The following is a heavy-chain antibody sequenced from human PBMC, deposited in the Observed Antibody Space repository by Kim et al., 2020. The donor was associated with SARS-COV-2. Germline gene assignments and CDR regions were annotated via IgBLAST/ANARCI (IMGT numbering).Heavy chain of an antibody. D-gene: IGHD6-19*01. CDR3: ARGKGQWLAFDY. CDR1: GYTFTSYA. Sequence: ASVKVSCKASGYTFTSYAMHWVRQAPGQRLEWMGWINAGNGNTKYSQKFQGRVTITRDTSASTAYMELSSLRSEDTAVYYCARGKGQWLAFDYWGQGTLVTVSS. V-gene: IGHV1-3*01. J-gene: IGHJ4*02. CDR2: INAGNGNT.